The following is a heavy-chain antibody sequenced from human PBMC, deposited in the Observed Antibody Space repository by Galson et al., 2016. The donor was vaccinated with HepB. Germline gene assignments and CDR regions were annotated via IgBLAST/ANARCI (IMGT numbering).Heavy chain of an antibody. V-gene: IGHV3-64*01. CDR3: ARPLNSGHDFLGY. Sequence: SLRLSCAASGFTFSDYSIHWVRQAPGKGLEYVSVISSNGGSTYHANSVKGRFTISRDNSKNTVYLQMGSLRAEDMAVYYCARPLNSGHDFLGYWGQGTLVTVPS. D-gene: IGHD5-12*01. CDR1: GFTFSDYS. J-gene: IGHJ4*02. CDR2: ISSNGGST.